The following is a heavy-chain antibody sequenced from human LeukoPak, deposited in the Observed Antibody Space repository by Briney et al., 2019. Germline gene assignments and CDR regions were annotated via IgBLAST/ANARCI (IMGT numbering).Heavy chain of an antibody. CDR1: GFTFTTYW. V-gene: IGHV3-7*01. Sequence: GGSLRLSCVGSGFTFTTYWMSWVRQAPGKGLEWVANIKQDGSEKYYVDSVKGRFTISRDNAKNLLYLQMNSLRAEDTAVYYCARDYPYSYYMNVWGNGTTVTVSS. CDR3: ARDYPYSYYMNV. J-gene: IGHJ6*03. D-gene: IGHD4-11*01. CDR2: IKQDGSEK.